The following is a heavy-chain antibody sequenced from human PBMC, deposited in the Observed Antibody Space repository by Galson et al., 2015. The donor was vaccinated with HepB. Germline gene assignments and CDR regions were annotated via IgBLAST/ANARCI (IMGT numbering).Heavy chain of an antibody. CDR2: INPNNGGI. CDR3: ARAPLTMIAVLTPTFDS. D-gene: IGHD3-22*01. J-gene: IGHJ4*02. V-gene: IGHV1-2*06. CDR1: GYSFTDYY. Sequence: SVKVSCKAYGYSFTDYYIYWVRQAPGQGLEWMGRINPNNGGINYEQRFQGRVTMTRDTSISTAYMELSSLRSDDTAVYYCARAPLTMIAVLTPTFDSWGQGTLVTVSS.